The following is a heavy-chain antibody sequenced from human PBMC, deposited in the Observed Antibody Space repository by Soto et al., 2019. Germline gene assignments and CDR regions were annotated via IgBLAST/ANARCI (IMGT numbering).Heavy chain of an antibody. V-gene: IGHV5-51*01. CDR2: IFPGDSDT. Sequence: EVQLVQSGAEAKKPGESLKISCKGSGYNFANYWIGWVRQMPGKGLEWMGMIFPGDSDTKNSPSLQGQITMSVDKSDSSAYLQWRSLKASDTAMYYCAAGYTTGPDAFDIWGLGTMVTVSS. CDR3: AAGYTTGPDAFDI. CDR1: GYNFANYW. D-gene: IGHD6-13*01. J-gene: IGHJ3*02.